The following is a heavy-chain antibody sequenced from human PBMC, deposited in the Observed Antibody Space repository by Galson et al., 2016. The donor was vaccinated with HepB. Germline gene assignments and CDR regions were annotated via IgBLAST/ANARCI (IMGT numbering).Heavy chain of an antibody. CDR2: VGSGGSDT. Sequence: WVRQAPGKGLEWVAGVGSGGSDTHYADLVKGRFTISRDNSNNIVYLQMNNLRAEDTAVYYCAKDRHYWSAIDYWGQGSLVTVSS. CDR3: AKDRHYWSAIDY. V-gene: IGHV3-23*01. J-gene: IGHJ4*02. D-gene: IGHD3-3*02.